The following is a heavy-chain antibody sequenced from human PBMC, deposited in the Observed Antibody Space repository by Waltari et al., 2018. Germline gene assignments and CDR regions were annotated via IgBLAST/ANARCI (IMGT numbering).Heavy chain of an antibody. CDR3: ARQGPYSSGWYAWFDP. CDR1: VYSISSGYY. CDR2: IYHSGST. Sequence: QVQLQESGPGLVTPSETLSLTCAVSVYSISSGYYWGCIRHLPGKGLEWIGSIYHSGSTYYNPSLKSRVTISVDTSKNQFSLKLSSVTAADTAVYYCARQGPYSSGWYAWFDPWGQGTLVTVSS. J-gene: IGHJ5*02. D-gene: IGHD6-19*01. V-gene: IGHV4-38-2*01.